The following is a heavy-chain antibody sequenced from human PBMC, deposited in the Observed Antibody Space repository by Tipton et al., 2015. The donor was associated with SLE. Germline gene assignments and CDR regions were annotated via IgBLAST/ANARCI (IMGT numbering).Heavy chain of an antibody. CDR2: IYHSGST. CDR1: GYSISSGYY. D-gene: IGHD7-27*01. CDR3: ARVGAGEAFDI. J-gene: IGHJ3*02. Sequence: TLSLTCAVSGYSISSGYYWGWIRQPPGKGLEWIGSIYHSGSTYYNPALKSRVTLSVDTSKNQFSLKLSSVTAADTAVYYCARVGAGEAFDIWGQGTMVTVSS. V-gene: IGHV4-38-2*01.